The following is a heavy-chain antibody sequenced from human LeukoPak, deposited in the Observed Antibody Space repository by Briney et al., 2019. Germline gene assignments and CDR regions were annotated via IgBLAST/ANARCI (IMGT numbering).Heavy chain of an antibody. Sequence: TGGSLRLSCTASGFSFSSYEMNWVRQAPGKGLEWISYISSSSSTIYYADSVKGRFTISRDNAKNSLYLQMNSLRAEDTAVYYCAKSYYDSSGYYFDYWGQGTLVTVSS. V-gene: IGHV3-48*01. CDR3: AKSYYDSSGYYFDY. CDR2: ISSSSSTI. J-gene: IGHJ4*02. CDR1: GFSFSSYE. D-gene: IGHD3-22*01.